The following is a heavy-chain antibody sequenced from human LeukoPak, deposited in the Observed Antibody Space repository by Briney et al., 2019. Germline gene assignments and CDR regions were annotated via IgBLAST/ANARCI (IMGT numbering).Heavy chain of an antibody. CDR1: GGSISSYY. V-gene: IGHV4-39*07. J-gene: IGHJ5*02. CDR2: VYYSGTT. CDR3: AKGAGGFSYYNWFDP. Sequence: SETLSLTCTVSGGSISSYYWGWIRQPPGKGLEWIGSVYYSGTTHYSPSLESRVTISVDTSKNQFSLKLASVTAADTAIYYCAKGAGGFSYYNWFDPWGQGTLVTVSS. D-gene: IGHD5-18*01.